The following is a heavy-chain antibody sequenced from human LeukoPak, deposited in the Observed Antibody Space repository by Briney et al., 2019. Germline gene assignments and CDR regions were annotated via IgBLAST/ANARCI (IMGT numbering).Heavy chain of an antibody. CDR2: ISWDGGST. D-gene: IGHD5-18*01. CDR3: AKDGYSYGYNWFDP. Sequence: PGGSLRLSCAASGFTFDDYAMHWVRQAPGKGLEWVSLISWDGGSTYYADSVKGRFTISRDNSKNSLYLQMNSLRAEDTALYYCAKDGYSYGYNWFDPWGQGTLVTVSS. V-gene: IGHV3-43D*03. J-gene: IGHJ5*02. CDR1: GFTFDDYA.